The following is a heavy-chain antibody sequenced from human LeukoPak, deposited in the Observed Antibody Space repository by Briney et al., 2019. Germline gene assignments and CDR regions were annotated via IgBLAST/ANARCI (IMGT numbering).Heavy chain of an antibody. CDR3: ARDYYDSSGYYDG. D-gene: IGHD3-22*01. Sequence: ASVKVSCKASGGTFSGYAISWVRQAPGQGLEWMGRINPNSGGTNYAQKFQGRVTMTRDTSISTAYMELSRLRSDDTAVYYCARDYYDSSGYYDGWGQGTLVTVSS. CDR2: INPNSGGT. CDR1: GGTFSGYA. J-gene: IGHJ4*02. V-gene: IGHV1-2*06.